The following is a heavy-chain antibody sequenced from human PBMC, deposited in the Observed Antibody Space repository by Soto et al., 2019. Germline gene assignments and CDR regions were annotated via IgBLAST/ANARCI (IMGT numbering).Heavy chain of an antibody. J-gene: IGHJ4*02. Sequence: GGSLRLSCAASGFTFSSYAMHWVRQAPGKGLEWVAVISYDGSNKYYADSVKGRFTISRDNSKNTLYLQMNSLRAEDTAVYYCARDGDYYGSGSCPSYFDYWGQGTLVTVSS. D-gene: IGHD3-10*01. CDR2: ISYDGSNK. CDR3: ARDGDYYGSGSCPSYFDY. CDR1: GFTFSSYA. V-gene: IGHV3-30-3*01.